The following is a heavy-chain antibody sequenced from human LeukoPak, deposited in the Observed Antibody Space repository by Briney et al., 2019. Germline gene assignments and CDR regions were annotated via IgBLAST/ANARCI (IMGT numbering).Heavy chain of an antibody. V-gene: IGHV3-30*18. Sequence: PGGSLRLSCAASGFTFSSYGMHWVRQAPGKGLEWVAVISYDGSNKYYADSVKGRFTISRDNSKNTLYLQMNSLRAEDTAVYYCAKGRDGYNWGYWGQGTLVTVSS. CDR3: AKGRDGYNWGY. CDR2: ISYDGSNK. CDR1: GFTFSSYG. J-gene: IGHJ4*02. D-gene: IGHD5-24*01.